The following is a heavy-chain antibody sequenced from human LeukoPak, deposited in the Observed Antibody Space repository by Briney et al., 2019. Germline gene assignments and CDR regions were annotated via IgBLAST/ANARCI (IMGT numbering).Heavy chain of an antibody. CDR2: MNHSGST. J-gene: IGHJ5*02. CDR1: GGSFSGYH. CDR3: ARSQARLGWFDP. Sequence: PSETLSLTCAVYGGSFSGYHCTWIRQPPGKGLEWIGEMNHSGSTNYNPSLKSRVTILVGTSKNQFSLKLTSVTAADTAVYYCARSQARLGWFDPWGQGALVTVSS. V-gene: IGHV4-34*01. D-gene: IGHD3-9*01.